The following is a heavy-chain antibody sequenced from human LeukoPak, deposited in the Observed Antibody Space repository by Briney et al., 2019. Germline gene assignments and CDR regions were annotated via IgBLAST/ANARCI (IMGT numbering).Heavy chain of an antibody. CDR2: TYYRSQWHN. CDR1: GDSVSNNNYA. CDR3: AGGYAFDV. J-gene: IGHJ3*01. V-gene: IGHV6-1*01. Sequence: SQTLSLTCTISGDSVSNNNYAWNWIRQSPSRGLEWLGRTYYRSQWHNDYARSVMSRISVDPDTSKNQFSLHLDSVTPDDTAGYYCAGGYAFDVWGQGTMVTVSS.